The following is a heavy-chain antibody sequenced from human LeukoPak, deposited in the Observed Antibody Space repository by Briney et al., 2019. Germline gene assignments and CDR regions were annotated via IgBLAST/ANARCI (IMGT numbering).Heavy chain of an antibody. J-gene: IGHJ4*02. CDR2: IYSGGTT. CDR3: AREGLYYDFWSASRGSYFDY. Sequence: GGSLRLSCAVSGFTVSGNYMSWVRQAPGKGLEWVSLIYSGGTTYYADSVKGRFTISRDNSKNTLYLQMNSLRAEDTAVYYCAREGLYYDFWSASRGSYFDYWGQGTLVTVSS. CDR1: GFTVSGNY. D-gene: IGHD3-3*01. V-gene: IGHV3-53*05.